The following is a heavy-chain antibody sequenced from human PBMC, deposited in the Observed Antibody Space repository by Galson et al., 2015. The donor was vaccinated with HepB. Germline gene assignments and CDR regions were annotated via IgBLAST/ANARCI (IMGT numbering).Heavy chain of an antibody. V-gene: IGHV1-18*01. Sequence: SVTVSCKASGSSFNNYGITWVRQAPGQGLEWMGWISVYNGKSNYAQKFQGRVTMTTDTSTSTAYLDLETLRFDDTAVYYCARDGGEDMGGHNWFDPWGQGTLVTVSS. CDR1: GSSFNNYG. CDR2: ISVYNGKS. J-gene: IGHJ5*02. D-gene: IGHD3-16*01. CDR3: ARDGGEDMGGHNWFDP.